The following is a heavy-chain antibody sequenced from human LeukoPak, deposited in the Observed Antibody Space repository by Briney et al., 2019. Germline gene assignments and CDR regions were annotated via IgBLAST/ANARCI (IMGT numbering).Heavy chain of an antibody. D-gene: IGHD6-13*01. CDR2: INPNSGGT. J-gene: IGHJ4*02. Sequence: GASVTVSCKASGYTFTGYYMHWVRQAPGQGLEWMGWINPNSGGTNYAQKFQGRVTMTRDTSISTAYMELSRLRSDDTAVYYCARSYPGAAETPNYWGQGTLVTVSS. V-gene: IGHV1-2*02. CDR1: GYTFTGYY. CDR3: ARSYPGAAETPNY.